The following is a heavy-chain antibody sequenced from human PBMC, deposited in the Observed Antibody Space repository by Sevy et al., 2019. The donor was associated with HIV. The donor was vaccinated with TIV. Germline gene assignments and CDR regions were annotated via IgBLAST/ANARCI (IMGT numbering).Heavy chain of an antibody. CDR1: GFTFRNFC. CDR3: AKDLAGPGRRYFDY. CDR2: IRYDGSDK. J-gene: IGHJ4*02. V-gene: IGHV3-30*02. D-gene: IGHD6-13*01. Sequence: GGSLRLSCAASGFTFRNFCMHWVRQVPGKGLEWVTFIRYDGSDKYYEASVKGRFTISRDDSKNTLYLQMDSLRAEDTAIYYCAKDLAGPGRRYFDYWGQGTLVTVSS.